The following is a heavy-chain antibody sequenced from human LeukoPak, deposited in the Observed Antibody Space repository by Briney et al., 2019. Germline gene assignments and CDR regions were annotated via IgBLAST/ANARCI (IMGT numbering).Heavy chain of an antibody. V-gene: IGHV3-23*01. CDR2: ISGSGGST. J-gene: IGHJ3*02. CDR3: AKDIGGAFDI. CDR1: GFTFSNYN. Sequence: PGGSLRLSCAASGFTFSNYNMNWVRRAPGKGLEWVSAISGSGGSTYYADSVKGRFTISRDNSKNTLYLQMNSLRAEDTAVYYCAKDIGGAFDIWGQGTMVTVSS.